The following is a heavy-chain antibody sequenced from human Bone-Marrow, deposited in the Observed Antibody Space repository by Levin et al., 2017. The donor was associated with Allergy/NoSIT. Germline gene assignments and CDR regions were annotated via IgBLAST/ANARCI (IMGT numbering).Heavy chain of an antibody. J-gene: IGHJ5*02. CDR1: GGSISSGGYY. Sequence: SETLSLTCTVSGGSISSGGYYWSWIRQHPGKGLEWIGYIYYSGSTYYNPSLKSRVTISVDTSKNQFSLKLNSVTAADTAVYYCARVTYASGSYPAKYNWFDPWGQGTLVTVSS. CDR2: IYYSGST. CDR3: ARVTYASGSYPAKYNWFDP. V-gene: IGHV4-31*03. D-gene: IGHD1-26*01.